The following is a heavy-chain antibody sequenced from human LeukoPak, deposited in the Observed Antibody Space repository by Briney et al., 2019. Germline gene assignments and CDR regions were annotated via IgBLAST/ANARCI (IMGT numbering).Heavy chain of an antibody. CDR3: ARDLEVLGSSSHLTD. Sequence: ASVKVSCKASGYTFTGYYMHWVRQAPGQGLEWMGWINPNSGGTNYAQKFQGRVTMTTDTSTSTAYMELRSLRSDDTAVYYCARDLEVLGSSSHLTDWGQGTLVTVSS. D-gene: IGHD6-13*01. J-gene: IGHJ4*02. V-gene: IGHV1-2*02. CDR1: GYTFTGYY. CDR2: INPNSGGT.